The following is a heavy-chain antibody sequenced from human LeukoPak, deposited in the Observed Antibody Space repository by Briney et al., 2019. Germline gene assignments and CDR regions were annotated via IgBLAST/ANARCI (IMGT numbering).Heavy chain of an antibody. CDR1: GGSISSYF. CDR2: IYYSGST. Sequence: PSETLSLTCTVSGGSISSYFWSWIRQPPGKGLEWIGYIYYSGSTTYNPSLKSRVTISVATSTNQSSLKLSSVTAADTAVYYCARGSYGSGTYYFDYWGQGTLVTVSS. D-gene: IGHD3-10*01. CDR3: ARGSYGSGTYYFDY. V-gene: IGHV4-59*01. J-gene: IGHJ4*02.